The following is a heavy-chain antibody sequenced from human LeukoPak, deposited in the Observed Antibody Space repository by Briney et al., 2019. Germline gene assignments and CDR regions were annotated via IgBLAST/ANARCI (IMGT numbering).Heavy chain of an antibody. J-gene: IGHJ4*02. V-gene: IGHV4-38-2*02. Sequence: SETLSLTCTVSGYSISSGYYWGWIRQPPGKGLEWIGSIYHSGSTYYNPSLKSRVTISVDTSKNQFSLKLSSVTAADTAVYYCARLALEWLLKVRYFDYWGQGTLVTVSS. D-gene: IGHD3-3*01. CDR2: IYHSGST. CDR3: ARLALEWLLKVRYFDY. CDR1: GYSISSGYY.